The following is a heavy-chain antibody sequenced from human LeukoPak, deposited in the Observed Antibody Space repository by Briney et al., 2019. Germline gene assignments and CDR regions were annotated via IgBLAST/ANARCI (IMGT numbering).Heavy chain of an antibody. J-gene: IGHJ4*02. CDR1: GFTFSRYG. V-gene: IGHV3-23*01. CDR3: AKRYSSGYHYFDY. D-gene: IGHD3-22*01. Sequence: VGSLRLSCAASGFTFSRYGMSWVRQAPGKGLEWVSAISGRYTGTYYAVSVKGRFTISRDNSKNTLYLQMNSLRAEDTAVYYCAKRYSSGYHYFDYWGQGTLVTVSS. CDR2: ISGRYTGT.